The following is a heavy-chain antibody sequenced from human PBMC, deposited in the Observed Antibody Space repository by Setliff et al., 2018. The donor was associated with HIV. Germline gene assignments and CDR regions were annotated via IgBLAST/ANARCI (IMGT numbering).Heavy chain of an antibody. J-gene: IGHJ4*02. CDR1: GYSIRSGYY. V-gene: IGHV4-4*07. CDR3: ARSSRVNCGGDCYLFDY. CDR2: IQTSGRT. D-gene: IGHD2-21*02. Sequence: PSETLSLTCAVSGYSIRSGYYWSWIRQPAGKGLEWIGRIQTSGRTNNNPSLKSRVTMSVDTSKNQFSLILTSVTAADTAVYYCARSSRVNCGGDCYLFDYWGQGTPVTVSS.